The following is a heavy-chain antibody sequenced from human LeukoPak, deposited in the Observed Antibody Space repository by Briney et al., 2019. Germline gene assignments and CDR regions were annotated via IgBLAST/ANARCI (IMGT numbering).Heavy chain of an antibody. CDR1: GYTFTSYG. CDR2: IIPIFGTA. D-gene: IGHD3-16*01. CDR3: AREENYDYVWGSYPRDAFDI. V-gene: IGHV1-69*13. J-gene: IGHJ3*02. Sequence: GASVKVSCKASGYTFTSYGISWVRQAPGQGLEWMGGIIPIFGTANYAQKFQGRVTITADESTSTAYMELSSLRSEDTAVYYCAREENYDYVWGSYPRDAFDIWGQGTMVTVSS.